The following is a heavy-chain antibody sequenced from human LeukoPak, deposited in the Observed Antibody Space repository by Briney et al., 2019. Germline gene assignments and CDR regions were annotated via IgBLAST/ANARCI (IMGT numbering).Heavy chain of an antibody. D-gene: IGHD5-18*01. CDR2: IYSSGST. J-gene: IGHJ4*02. CDR1: GGSISSYY. V-gene: IGHV4-4*07. Sequence: SETLSLTCTVSGGSISSYYWSWIRQPAGKGLEWIGHIYSSGSTNYNPSPKSRVTMSVDTSKNQFSLKLTSVTAADTAVYYCARGLRNTALTYFDYWGQGTLVTVSS. CDR3: ARGLRNTALTYFDY.